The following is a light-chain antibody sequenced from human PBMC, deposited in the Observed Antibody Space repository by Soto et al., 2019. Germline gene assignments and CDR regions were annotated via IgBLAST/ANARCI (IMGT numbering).Light chain of an antibody. J-gene: IGKJ1*01. CDR3: QQHNNWPPT. CDR1: QSISIN. Sequence: EIVMTQSPATLSVSPGERVTLSCRASQSISINLAWYQRKPGQSPRLLFSGASTRATGVPVRFSGSGSGTEFTLSISSLQSVDFAVYFCQQHNNWPPTFGQGTKVDIK. CDR2: GAS. V-gene: IGKV3-15*01.